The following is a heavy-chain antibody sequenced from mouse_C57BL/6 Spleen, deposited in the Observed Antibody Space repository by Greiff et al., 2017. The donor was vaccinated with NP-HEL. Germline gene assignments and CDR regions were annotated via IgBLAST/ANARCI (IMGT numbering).Heavy chain of an antibody. V-gene: IGHV1-5*01. CDR2: IYPGNSDT. J-gene: IGHJ2*01. CDR3: TGGHYYGSPFDY. CDR1: GYTFTSYW. Sequence: VQLQQSGTVLARPGASVKMSCKTSGYTFTSYWMHWVKQRPGQGLEWIGAIYPGNSDTSYNQKFKGKANLTAVTSASTAYMELSSLTNEDSAVYYCTGGHYYGSPFDYWGQGTTLTVSS. D-gene: IGHD1-1*01.